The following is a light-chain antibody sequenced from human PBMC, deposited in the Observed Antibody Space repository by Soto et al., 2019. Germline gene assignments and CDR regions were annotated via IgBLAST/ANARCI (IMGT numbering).Light chain of an antibody. Sequence: IEMTQSPLTLRVTPGERASISCRSSQILLYNNTYSYLDWYVQKPGQSPQLLIYFGSNRAPGVPDRFSGSGSGTDCTLKINRVESEDVGTYYCMQALQSLTFGQGTRLEIK. V-gene: IGKV2-28*01. CDR1: QILLYNNTYSY. J-gene: IGKJ5*01. CDR2: FGS. CDR3: MQALQSLT.